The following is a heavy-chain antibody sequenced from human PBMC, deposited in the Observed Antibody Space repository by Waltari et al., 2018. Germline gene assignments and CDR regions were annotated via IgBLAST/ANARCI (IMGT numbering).Heavy chain of an antibody. V-gene: IGHV4-61*02. Sequence: QVQLQESGPGLVRPSQTLSLTCTVSGGSISSVDYFWSWIRQPAGKGLEWIGRIPTTGTANYNPSFNSRVTLAVDTSKNQFSLNLRSVTAADTAVYYCARDLGLDYGSGNFYRNWFDPWGQGTLVTVSS. CDR2: IPTTGTA. D-gene: IGHD3-10*01. CDR1: GGSISSVDYF. CDR3: ARDLGLDYGSGNFYRNWFDP. J-gene: IGHJ5*02.